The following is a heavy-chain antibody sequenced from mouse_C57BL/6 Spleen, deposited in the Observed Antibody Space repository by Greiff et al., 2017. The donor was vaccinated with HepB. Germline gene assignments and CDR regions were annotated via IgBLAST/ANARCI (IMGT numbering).Heavy chain of an antibody. D-gene: IGHD2-4*01. CDR1: GYTFTDYY. Sequence: EVQLQQSGPELVKPGASVKISCKASGYTFTDYYMNWVKQSHGKSLEWIGDINPNNGGTSYNQKFKGKATLTVDKSSSTAYMELRSLTSEDSAVYYLARREYYDCFDYWGQGTTLTVSS. J-gene: IGHJ2*01. V-gene: IGHV1-26*01. CDR2: INPNNGGT. CDR3: ARREYYDCFDY.